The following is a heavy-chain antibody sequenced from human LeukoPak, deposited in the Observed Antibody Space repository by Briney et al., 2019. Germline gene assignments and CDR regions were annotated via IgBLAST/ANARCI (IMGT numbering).Heavy chain of an antibody. V-gene: IGHV4-34*01. Sequence: SETLSLTCAVEGGAFNDYYWSWVRQSPEKGLEWIAEINQGGSTIYNPSLKNRVTMSIDTTRKHFSLQLASLTAADTAVYFCARGGIWIQWNFEYWGQGVLVTVSS. J-gene: IGHJ4*02. CDR3: ARGGIWIQWNFEY. CDR1: GGAFNDYY. CDR2: INQGGST. D-gene: IGHD5-12*01.